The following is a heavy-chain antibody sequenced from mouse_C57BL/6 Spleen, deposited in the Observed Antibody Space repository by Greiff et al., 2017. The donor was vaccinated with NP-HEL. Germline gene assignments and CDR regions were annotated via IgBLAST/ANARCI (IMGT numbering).Heavy chain of an antibody. CDR3: TRRYYGSSSYFDY. CDR1: GYTFTDYE. J-gene: IGHJ2*01. CDR2: IDPETGGT. D-gene: IGHD1-1*01. Sequence: QVQLQQSGAELVRPGASVTLSCKASGYTFTDYEMHWVKQTPVHGLEWIGAIDPETGGTAYNQKFKGKAILTADKSSSTAYMELRSLTSEDSAVYYCTRRYYGSSSYFDYWGQGTTLTVSS. V-gene: IGHV1-15*01.